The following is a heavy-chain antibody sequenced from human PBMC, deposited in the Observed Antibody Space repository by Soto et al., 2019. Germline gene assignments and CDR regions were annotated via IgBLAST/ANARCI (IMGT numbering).Heavy chain of an antibody. J-gene: IGHJ5*02. CDR1: GFTVSSNY. Sequence: GGSLRLSCAASGFTVSSNYMSWVRQAPGKGLEWVSVIYSGGSTYYADSVKGRFTISRDNSKNTLYLQMNSLRVEDTAVYYCAKQGDYDFWSSSNNWLDPWGQGTLVTVSS. D-gene: IGHD3-3*01. CDR2: IYSGGST. V-gene: IGHV3-53*01. CDR3: AKQGDYDFWSSSNNWLDP.